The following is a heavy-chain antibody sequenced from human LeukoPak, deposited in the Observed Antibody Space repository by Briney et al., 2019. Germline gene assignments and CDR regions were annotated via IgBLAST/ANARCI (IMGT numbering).Heavy chain of an antibody. CDR3: ARSPTHYYGSGSYYWGYFDY. J-gene: IGHJ4*02. D-gene: IGHD3-10*01. Sequence: ASVKVSCKASGYTFTSYYMHWVRQAPGQGLEWMGWINPNSGGTNYAQKFQGRVTMTRDTSISTAYMELSRLRSDDTAVYYCARSPTHYYGSGSYYWGYFDYWGQGTLVTVSS. V-gene: IGHV1-2*02. CDR2: INPNSGGT. CDR1: GYTFTSYY.